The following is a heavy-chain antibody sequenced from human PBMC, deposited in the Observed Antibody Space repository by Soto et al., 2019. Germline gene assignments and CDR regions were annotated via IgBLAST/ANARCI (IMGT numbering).Heavy chain of an antibody. J-gene: IGHJ4*02. CDR2: MLYTGTT. Sequence: QVRLQESGPGLVTPSETLSLICSVSSDSINNYYWSWLRQPPGKGLEWLGCMLYTGTTKYNPSLKCRIAISGDAFKSQFSVKLTSVTAADTALYYCARVSGFEYGYPQPFDSWGQGSLVTVSP. CDR3: ARVSGFEYGYPQPFDS. CDR1: SDSINNYY. D-gene: IGHD5-18*01. V-gene: IGHV4-59*01.